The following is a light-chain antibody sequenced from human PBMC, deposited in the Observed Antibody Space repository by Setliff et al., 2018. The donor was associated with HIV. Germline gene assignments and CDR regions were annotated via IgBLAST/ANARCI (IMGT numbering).Light chain of an antibody. J-gene: IGLJ1*01. CDR3: SSYTSRATLAV. V-gene: IGLV2-14*03. CDR1: SSDIGDYNY. Sequence: QSVLTQPASVSGSPGQSITISYTGTSSDIGDYNYVSWYQQHPGKAPKVILFDVNNRPSGISNRFSGSKSGNTASLTISGLQAEDEADYYCSSYTSRATLAVFGTGTKVTVL. CDR2: DVN.